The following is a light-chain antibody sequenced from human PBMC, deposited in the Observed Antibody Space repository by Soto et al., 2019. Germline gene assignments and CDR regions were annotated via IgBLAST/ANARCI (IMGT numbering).Light chain of an antibody. CDR2: AAS. CDR1: QSISSY. Sequence: DIQMTQSPSSLSASVGDRVTITCRASQSISSYLNWYQQKPGKAPKLLIYAASSMQSGVPSRFRSSGSGTDFTLTISSLQPEDFATYYCQQTYSTPQTFGQGTKLEIK. V-gene: IGKV1-39*01. CDR3: QQTYSTPQT. J-gene: IGKJ2*01.